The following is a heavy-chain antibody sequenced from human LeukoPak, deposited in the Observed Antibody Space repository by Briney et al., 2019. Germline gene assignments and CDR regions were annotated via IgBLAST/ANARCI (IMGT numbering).Heavy chain of an antibody. CDR2: ISISSGTI. Sequence: PGGSLRLSCAASGFTFSSYSMNWVRQAPGKGLEWVSYISISSGTIYYADSVKGRFTISRDNAKNSLYLQMNSLRAEDTAVYYCARVVGSYYGYFDYWGQGTLVTVSS. J-gene: IGHJ4*02. D-gene: IGHD1-26*01. CDR1: GFTFSSYS. CDR3: ARVVGSYYGYFDY. V-gene: IGHV3-48*01.